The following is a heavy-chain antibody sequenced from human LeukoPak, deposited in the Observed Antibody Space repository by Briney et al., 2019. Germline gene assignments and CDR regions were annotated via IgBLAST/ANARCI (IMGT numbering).Heavy chain of an antibody. Sequence: PSETLSLTCTVSGGSISSYYWSWIRQPPGKGLEWIGYIYYSGSTNYNPSLKSRVTISVDTPKNQFSLKLSSVTAADTAVYYCARGVEGYCSSTSCLYYYGMDVWGQGTTVTVSS. CDR2: IYYSGST. V-gene: IGHV4-59*08. CDR1: GGSISSYY. D-gene: IGHD2-2*01. CDR3: ARGVEGYCSSTSCLYYYGMDV. J-gene: IGHJ6*02.